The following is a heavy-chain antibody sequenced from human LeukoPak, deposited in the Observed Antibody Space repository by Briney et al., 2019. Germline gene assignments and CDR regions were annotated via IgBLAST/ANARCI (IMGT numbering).Heavy chain of an antibody. Sequence: GESLKISCKGSGYPFTTYWIGWVRQMPGKGLEWMGIIYPGDSDARYSPSFQGQVTISADKSISTAYLQWTSLKASDTAMYYCARPGGYYNDYFDYWGQGTLVTVSS. CDR1: GYPFTTYW. CDR3: ARPGGYYNDYFDY. V-gene: IGHV5-51*01. CDR2: IYPGDSDA. D-gene: IGHD3-9*01. J-gene: IGHJ4*02.